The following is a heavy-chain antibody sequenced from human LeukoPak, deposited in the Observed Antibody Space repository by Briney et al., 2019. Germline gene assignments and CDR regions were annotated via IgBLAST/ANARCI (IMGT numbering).Heavy chain of an antibody. Sequence: GGSLRLSCAASGFTFSSYTMSWVRQAPGKGLEWVSTITTSDGNTYYADSVKGRFTVSRDNSKNTLFLQMNSLRAEDTAVYYCSKDGGLWVSAHWGDSWGRGTLVTVSS. CDR3: SKDGGLWVSAHWGDS. CDR2: ITTSDGNT. D-gene: IGHD7-27*01. J-gene: IGHJ4*02. CDR1: GFTFSSYT. V-gene: IGHV3-23*01.